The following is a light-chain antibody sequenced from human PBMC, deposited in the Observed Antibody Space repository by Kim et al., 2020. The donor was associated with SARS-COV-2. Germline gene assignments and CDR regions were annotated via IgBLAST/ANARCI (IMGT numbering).Light chain of an antibody. CDR1: SLRSYY. CDR2: GKN. Sequence: AWGKAVRITYQGDSLRSYYATWYQQKPGQAPILVIYGKNNRPSGIQDQFSGYSSGNTASWTITGTQAGDEANYYCNSRDSNDNVVFGGGTKLTVL. J-gene: IGLJ2*01. V-gene: IGLV3-19*01. CDR3: NSRDSNDNVV.